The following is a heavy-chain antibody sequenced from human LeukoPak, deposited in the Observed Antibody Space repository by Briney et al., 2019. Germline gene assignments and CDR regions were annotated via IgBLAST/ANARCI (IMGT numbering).Heavy chain of an antibody. CDR2: ISWNGGRI. D-gene: IGHD2-2*01. CDR3: ARNLPAADY. Sequence: GGSLRLSCAASGFTFGDYAMHWVRQTPGKGLEWVSGISWNGGRIGYADSVEGRFTISRDNAKNSLYLQMNSLRAEDTAVYYCARNLPAADYWGQGTLVTVSS. J-gene: IGHJ4*02. V-gene: IGHV3-9*01. CDR1: GFTFGDYA.